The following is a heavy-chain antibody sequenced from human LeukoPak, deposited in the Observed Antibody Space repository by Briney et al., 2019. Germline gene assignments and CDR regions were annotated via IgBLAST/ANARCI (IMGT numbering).Heavy chain of an antibody. CDR3: ARADCSTTSCYSLDY. D-gene: IGHD2-2*01. J-gene: IGHJ4*02. CDR2: ISGSGGST. V-gene: IGHV3-23*01. Sequence: GGSLRLSCAASGFTFSSYAMSWVRQAPGKGLEWVSGISGSGGSTYYADSVKGRFTISRDNSKNTLYLQMNSLRAEDTAVYFCARADCSTTSCYSLDYWGQGTLVTVSS. CDR1: GFTFSSYA.